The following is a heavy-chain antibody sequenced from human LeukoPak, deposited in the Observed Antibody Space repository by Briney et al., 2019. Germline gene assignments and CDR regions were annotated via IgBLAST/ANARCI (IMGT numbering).Heavy chain of an antibody. V-gene: IGHV3-23*01. CDR3: AKDQEYYDFWSGPMDV. D-gene: IGHD3-3*01. CDR2: ISGSGGST. Sequence: GGSLRLSCAASGFTFSSYAMSWVRQAPGKGLEWVSAISGSGGSTYYADSVKGRFTISRDNSKNTLYLQMNSLRAEDTAVYYCAKDQEYYDFWSGPMDVWGKGTTVTVSS. J-gene: IGHJ6*03. CDR1: GFTFSSYA.